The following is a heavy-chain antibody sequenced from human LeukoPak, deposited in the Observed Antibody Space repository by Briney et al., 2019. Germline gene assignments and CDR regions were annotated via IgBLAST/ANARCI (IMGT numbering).Heavy chain of an antibody. J-gene: IGHJ4*02. CDR1: GFTFSSYD. Sequence: QTGGSLRLSCAASGFTFSSYDMSWVRQAPGKGLEWVSAISGSGGSTYYADSVKGRFTISRDNSKNTLYLQMSSLRAEDTAVYYCAKSGLYYYDSSGYYFRWGQGTLVTVSS. CDR3: AKSGLYYYDSSGYYFR. D-gene: IGHD3-22*01. CDR2: ISGSGGST. V-gene: IGHV3-23*01.